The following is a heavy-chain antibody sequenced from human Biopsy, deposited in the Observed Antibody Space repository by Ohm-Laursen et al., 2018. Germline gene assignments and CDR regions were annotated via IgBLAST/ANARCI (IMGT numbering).Heavy chain of an antibody. D-gene: IGHD3-22*01. CDR1: GYPFTAHH. CDR2: INAKTGDT. CDR3: TRGGYYYDSLAYYYWFDP. V-gene: IGHV1-2*02. Sequence: ASVTASCKASGYPFTAHHVHWVRQAPGHGLAWMGWINAKTGDTNYAQKFQGRVTMTRDTSISTAYVDLSSLRSDDTAVYYCTRGGYYYDSLAYYYWFDPWGQGTLVTVSS. J-gene: IGHJ5*02.